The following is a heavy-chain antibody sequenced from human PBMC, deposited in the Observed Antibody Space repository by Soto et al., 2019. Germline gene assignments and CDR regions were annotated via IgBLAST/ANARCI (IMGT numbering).Heavy chain of an antibody. CDR1: GFTFSSYS. J-gene: IGHJ4*02. CDR2: ISSSSSTI. D-gene: IGHD1-26*01. Sequence: GGSLRLSCAASGFTFSSYSMNWVRQAPGKGLEWVSYISSSSSTIYYADSVKGRFTISRDNAKNSLYLQMNSLRDEDTAVYYCARDLRFSYSGSYFGYWGQGTLVTVSS. V-gene: IGHV3-48*02. CDR3: ARDLRFSYSGSYFGY.